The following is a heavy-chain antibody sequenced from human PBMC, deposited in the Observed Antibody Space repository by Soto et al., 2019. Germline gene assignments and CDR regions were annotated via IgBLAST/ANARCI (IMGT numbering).Heavy chain of an antibody. J-gene: IGHJ4*02. D-gene: IGHD1-7*01. Sequence: GGSLRLSCAASGFTFRNYGMHWVRQAPGKGLEWVSRINADGSSTSYADSVKGRFTISRDNAKNTLYLQMNSLRAEDTAVYYCARVNNWNYPVDFWGQGTLVTVSS. CDR1: GFTFRNYG. V-gene: IGHV3-74*01. CDR2: INADGSST. CDR3: ARVNNWNYPVDF.